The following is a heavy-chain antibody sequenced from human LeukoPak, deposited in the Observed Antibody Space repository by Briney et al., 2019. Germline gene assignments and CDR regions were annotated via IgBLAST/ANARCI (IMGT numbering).Heavy chain of an antibody. CDR1: GFSFSSDE. CDR2: ISTSGRTT. J-gene: IGHJ6*02. D-gene: IGHD3-10*01. Sequence: GGSLRPSCAASGFSFSSDELNWVRQAPGKGLEWLSYISTSGRTTYYADSVKGRFTISRDNAKNSLYLQMSSLRAEDTAVYYCARDRTMVRGLANYFYGMDVWGQGTTVIVSS. V-gene: IGHV3-48*03. CDR3: ARDRTMVRGLANYFYGMDV.